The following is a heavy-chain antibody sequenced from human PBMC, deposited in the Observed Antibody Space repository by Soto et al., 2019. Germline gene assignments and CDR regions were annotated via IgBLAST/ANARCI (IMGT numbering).Heavy chain of an antibody. CDR3: ARGVRGLSTIALGFYLDY. CDR1: GFIFNSYG. CDR2: ISSDGGKI. D-gene: IGHD5-12*01. Sequence: QVQLVESGGGLVQPGRSLRLSCAASGFIFNSYGMHWIRQAPGKGLGGVAVISSDGGKIFYADSVKGRFAISRDNSNNTPYLQMNSLRVDDTAVYYFARGVRGLSTIALGFYLDYWGQGTLVTTSS. J-gene: IGHJ4*02. V-gene: IGHV3-30*03.